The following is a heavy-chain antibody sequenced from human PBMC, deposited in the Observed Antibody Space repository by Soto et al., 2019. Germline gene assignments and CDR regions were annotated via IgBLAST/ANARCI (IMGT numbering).Heavy chain of an antibody. J-gene: IGHJ4*02. CDR3: ARFYAAQLDY. CDR2: TYYSGST. V-gene: IGHV4-31*03. CDR1: GGSISSGGYY. Sequence: SETLSLTCTVSGGSISSGGYYWSWIRQHPGKGLEWIGYTYYSGSTYYNPSLKSRVTISVDTSKNQFSLKLSSVTAADTAVYYCARFYAAQLDYWGQGTLVTVSS. D-gene: IGHD3-16*01.